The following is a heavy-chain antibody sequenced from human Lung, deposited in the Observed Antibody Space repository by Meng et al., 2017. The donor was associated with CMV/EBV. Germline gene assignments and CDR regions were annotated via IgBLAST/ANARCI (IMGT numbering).Heavy chain of an antibody. V-gene: IGHV3-49*04. D-gene: IGHD5-12*01. Sequence: SXKISXTASGFTFGDYAMSWVRQAPGKGLEWVGFIRSKAYGGTTEYAASVKGRFTISRDDSKSIAYLQMNSLKTEDTAVYYCTRQWSGYDYVGRGMDVWGQGTRVTVSS. CDR2: IRSKAYGGTT. J-gene: IGHJ6*02. CDR1: GFTFGDYA. CDR3: TRQWSGYDYVGRGMDV.